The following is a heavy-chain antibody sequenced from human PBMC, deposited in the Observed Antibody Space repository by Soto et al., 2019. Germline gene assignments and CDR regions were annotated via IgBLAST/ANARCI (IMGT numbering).Heavy chain of an antibody. D-gene: IGHD6-19*01. CDR3: AKARGSGHTYYYGMDV. Sequence: PGGSLRLSCVASGFFLRDFGMHWVRQAPGKGLEWVAVIRCGGGNTYQADSVKGRFTISRDNSKNTLYLQMNSLRAEDTAVYYCAKARGSGHTYYYGMDVWGQGTTVTVSS. V-gene: IGHV3-33*06. CDR1: GFFLRDFG. J-gene: IGHJ6*02. CDR2: IRCGGGNT.